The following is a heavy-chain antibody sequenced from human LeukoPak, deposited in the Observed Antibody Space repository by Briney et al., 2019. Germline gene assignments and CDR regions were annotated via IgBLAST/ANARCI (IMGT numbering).Heavy chain of an antibody. CDR2: INNYGSAT. V-gene: IGHV3-23*03. CDR1: GFTFSDYA. J-gene: IGHJ4*02. Sequence: GGSLRLSCAASGFTFSDYAMTWVRQAPGKGLEWVSSINNYGSATYYADSVKGRFTISRDNAKNSLYLQMNSLRAEDTALYYCAKDEGPYGSGPTGYWGQGTLVTVSS. D-gene: IGHD3-10*01. CDR3: AKDEGPYGSGPTGY.